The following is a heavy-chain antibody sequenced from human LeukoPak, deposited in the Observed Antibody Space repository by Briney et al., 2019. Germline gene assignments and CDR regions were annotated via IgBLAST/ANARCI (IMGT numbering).Heavy chain of an antibody. CDR2: INPNSGGT. Sequence: ASVKVSCKASGYAFTGYYMHWVRQAPGQGLEWMGWINPNSGGTNYAQKFQGRVTMTRDTSISTAYMELSRLRSDDTAVYYCARVRYCSSTSCYRGYIDYWGQGTLVTVSS. CDR1: GYAFTGYY. V-gene: IGHV1-2*02. CDR3: ARVRYCSSTSCYRGYIDY. J-gene: IGHJ4*02. D-gene: IGHD2-2*01.